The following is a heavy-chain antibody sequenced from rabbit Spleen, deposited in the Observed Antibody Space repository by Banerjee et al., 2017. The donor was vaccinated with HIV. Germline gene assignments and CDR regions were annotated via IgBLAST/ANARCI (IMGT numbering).Heavy chain of an antibody. CDR1: GFSFSSSYW. J-gene: IGHJ5*01. D-gene: IGHD1-1*01. V-gene: IGHV1S40*01. CDR3: ARDRDSGYVVDWLDL. CDR2: IYTDSSGST. Sequence: QSLEESGGGLVKPGASLTLTCTASGFSFSSSYWICWVRQAPGKGLEWIGCIYTDSSGSTYYASWAKGRFTISKTSSTTVTLQMTSLTAADTATYFCARDRDSGYVVDWLDLWGQGTLVTVS.